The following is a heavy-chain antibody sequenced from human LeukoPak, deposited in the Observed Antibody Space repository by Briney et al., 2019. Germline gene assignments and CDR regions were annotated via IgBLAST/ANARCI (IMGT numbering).Heavy chain of an antibody. CDR2: IYYSGTT. J-gene: IGHJ4*02. D-gene: IGHD6-13*01. Sequence: PSETLSLTCTVSGGSISSSTYYWGWIRRPPGKGLEWIGSIYYSGTTYYNPSLKSRVTVSVDTSKNQFSLKLSSVTAADTAVYYCARAAYNSSPDYWGQGTLVTVSS. V-gene: IGHV4-39*01. CDR1: GGSISSSTYY. CDR3: ARAAYNSSPDY.